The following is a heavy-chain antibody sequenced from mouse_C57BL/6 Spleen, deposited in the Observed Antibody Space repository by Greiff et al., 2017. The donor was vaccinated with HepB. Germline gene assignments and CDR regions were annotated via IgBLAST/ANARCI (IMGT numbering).Heavy chain of an antibody. Sequence: VQLQQSGAELVRPGASVTLSCKASGYTFTDYEMHWVKQTPVHGLEWIGAIDPETGGTAYNQKFKGKAILTADKSSSTAYMVLRSLTSEDSAVYYCTRTGGSSLFAYWGQGTLVTVSA. J-gene: IGHJ3*01. D-gene: IGHD1-1*01. CDR2: IDPETGGT. V-gene: IGHV1-15*01. CDR3: TRTGGSSLFAY. CDR1: GYTFTDYE.